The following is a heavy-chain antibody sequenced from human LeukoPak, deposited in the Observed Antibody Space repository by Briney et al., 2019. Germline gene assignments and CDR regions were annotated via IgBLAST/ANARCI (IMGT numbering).Heavy chain of an antibody. CDR2: IWYDGSNK. J-gene: IGHJ4*02. D-gene: IGHD6-25*01. CDR3: ARDPDAAYYFDK. Sequence: PGRSLRLSCAASGFTFSSYGMHWVRQAPGKGLEWVAVIWYDGSNKYYADSVKGRFTISRDNSKNTLYLQMNSLRAEDTAVYYCARDPDAAYYFDKWGQGTLVTVSS. V-gene: IGHV3-33*01. CDR1: GFTFSSYG.